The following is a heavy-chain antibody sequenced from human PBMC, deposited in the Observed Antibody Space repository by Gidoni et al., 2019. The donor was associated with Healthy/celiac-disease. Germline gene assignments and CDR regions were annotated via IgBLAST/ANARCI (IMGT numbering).Heavy chain of an antibody. Sequence: EVQLVESGGGLVQPGGSLRLSCAASGFTFSSYWMSWVRQAPGKGLEWVANIKQDGSEKYYVDSVKGRFTISRDNAKNSLYLQMNSLRAEDTAVYYCARVQGRQTSMITFGGVIVFYFDYWGQGTLVTVSS. V-gene: IGHV3-7*01. CDR1: GFTFSSYW. CDR2: IKQDGSEK. J-gene: IGHJ4*02. CDR3: ARVQGRQTSMITFGGVIVFYFDY. D-gene: IGHD3-16*02.